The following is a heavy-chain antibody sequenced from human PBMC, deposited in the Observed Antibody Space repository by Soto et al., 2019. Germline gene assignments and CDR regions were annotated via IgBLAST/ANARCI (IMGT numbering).Heavy chain of an antibody. J-gene: IGHJ4*02. Sequence: QVQLVQSGAEVKKPGSSVKVSCKASGGTFSSYTISWVRQAPGQGLEWMGRIIPILGIANYAQKFQGRVTITADKSTSTAYMELSSLRSEDTAVYYCARLSRGRYSSNYASDYWGQGTLVTVSS. CDR2: IIPILGIA. CDR1: GGTFSSYT. D-gene: IGHD6-13*01. V-gene: IGHV1-69*02. CDR3: ARLSRGRYSSNYASDY.